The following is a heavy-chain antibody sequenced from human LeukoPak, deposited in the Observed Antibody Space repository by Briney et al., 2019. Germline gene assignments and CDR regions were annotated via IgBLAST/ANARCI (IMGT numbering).Heavy chain of an antibody. Sequence: ASVKVSCKASGYTFISYAIHWVRQAPGQGLEWMGWINTNTGNPTYAQGFTGRFVFSLDTSVSTAYLQISSLKTEDTAVYYCASRAHFISSDHFDYWGQGTLVTVSS. CDR1: GYTFISYA. V-gene: IGHV7-4-1*02. D-gene: IGHD3-3*02. CDR2: INTNTGNP. J-gene: IGHJ4*02. CDR3: ASRAHFISSDHFDY.